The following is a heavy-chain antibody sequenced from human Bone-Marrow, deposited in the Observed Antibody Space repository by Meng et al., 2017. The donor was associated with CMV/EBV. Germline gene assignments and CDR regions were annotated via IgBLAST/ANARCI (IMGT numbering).Heavy chain of an antibody. V-gene: IGHV4-39*07. CDR3: ARARSLVPAAISHHYYYGMDV. Sequence: SETLSLTCTVSGGSISSSSYYWGWIRQPPGKGLEWIGSIYYSGSTNYNPSLKSRVTISVDTSKNQFSLKLSSVTAADTAVYYCARARSLVPAAISHHYYYGMDVWGQGTTVTVSS. D-gene: IGHD2-2*02. J-gene: IGHJ6*02. CDR2: IYYSGST. CDR1: GGSISSSSYY.